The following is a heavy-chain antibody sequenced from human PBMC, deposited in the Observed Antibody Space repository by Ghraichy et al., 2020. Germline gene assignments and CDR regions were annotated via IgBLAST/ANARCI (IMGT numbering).Heavy chain of an antibody. D-gene: IGHD2-15*01. CDR2: IYYSGST. CDR1: GGSISSYY. V-gene: IGHV4-59*08. J-gene: IGHJ4*02. CDR3: ARHDITAVY. Sequence: SETLSLTCTVSGGSISSYYWSWIRQPPGKGLEWIGYIYYSGSTNYNPSLKSRVTISVDPSKNQFSLKLSSGTAADTAVYSCARHDITAVYWGQGTLVTVSS.